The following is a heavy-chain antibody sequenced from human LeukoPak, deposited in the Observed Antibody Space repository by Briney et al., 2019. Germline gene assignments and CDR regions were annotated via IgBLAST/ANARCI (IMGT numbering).Heavy chain of an antibody. CDR3: ARDWI. Sequence: GGSLRLSCTTSGFSFTSYAMNWVRQAPGKGLEWLSYISGPGTTTKYADSVKGRFTISRDNDKNSLYLQMNSLRAEDTAVYYCARDWIWGQGTMVTVSS. J-gene: IGHJ3*02. CDR2: ISGPGTTT. CDR1: GFSFTSYA. V-gene: IGHV3-48*01.